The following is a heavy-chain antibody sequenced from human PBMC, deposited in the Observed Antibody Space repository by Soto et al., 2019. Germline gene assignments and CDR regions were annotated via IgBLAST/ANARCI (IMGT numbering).Heavy chain of an antibody. CDR1: GDSISSSNW. V-gene: IGHV4-4*02. CDR2: IYHSGST. CDR3: ERVVGYGFYFYDLDV. D-gene: IGHD2-2*03. J-gene: IGHJ6*02. Sequence: SETLSLTCAVSGDSISSSNWWSWVRQPPGKGLEWIGEIYHSGSTNYNPSLKSRVTISLDKSKSQFSLRLSSVTAADTAVYYCERVVGYGFYFYDLDVWGQGTTVTVSS.